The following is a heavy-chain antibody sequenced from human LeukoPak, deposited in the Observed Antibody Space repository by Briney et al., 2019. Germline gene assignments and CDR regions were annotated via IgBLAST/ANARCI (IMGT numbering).Heavy chain of an antibody. CDR1: GYTFTGYY. CDR2: INPNSGGT. D-gene: IGHD3-22*01. J-gene: IGHJ4*02. V-gene: IGHV1-2*02. CDR3: ARDFYDSSGLYYFDY. Sequence: ASVKVSCKASGYTFTGYYMHWVRQAPGQGLEWMGWINPNSGGTNYAQKFQGRVTMTRDTSISTAYMELSRLRSDDTAVYYCARDFYDSSGLYYFDYWGQGTLVTVSS.